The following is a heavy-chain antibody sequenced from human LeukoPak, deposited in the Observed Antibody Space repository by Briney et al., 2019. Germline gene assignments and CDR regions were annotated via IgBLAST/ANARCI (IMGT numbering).Heavy chain of an antibody. CDR2: IDYSGRT. V-gene: IGHV4-59*01. CDR1: RGSMSHYY. CDR3: ARGALGYCSGGNCYGNWFDP. Sequence: SEPLSLTCTVSRGSMSHYYWSWIRQPTGKGLEWSGYIDYSGRTNYNPPLNSRLTISRDTSKSQFSLKLTSVTPADTAVYYCARGALGYCSGGNCYGNWFDPWGQGTLVTVSS. D-gene: IGHD2-15*01. J-gene: IGHJ5*02.